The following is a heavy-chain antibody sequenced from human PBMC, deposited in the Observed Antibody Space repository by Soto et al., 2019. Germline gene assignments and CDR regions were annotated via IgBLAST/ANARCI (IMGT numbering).Heavy chain of an antibody. CDR3: ARGGGIVGVTAPYDQ. D-gene: IGHD2-21*02. CDR2: INPSGGYT. CDR1: GYTFSSYY. J-gene: IGHJ4*02. Sequence: ASVKVSCKASGYTFSSYYMNWVRQAPGQGLEWLGIINPSGGYTTYAQRFLGRVTMTSDTSTSTVHMELGSLTSEDTAVYYCARGGGIVGVTAPYDQGGKETLVTFSS. V-gene: IGHV1-46*03.